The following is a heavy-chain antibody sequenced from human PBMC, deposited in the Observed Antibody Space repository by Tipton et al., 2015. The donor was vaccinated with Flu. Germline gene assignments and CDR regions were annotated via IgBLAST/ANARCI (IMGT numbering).Heavy chain of an antibody. CDR1: GGTFDTYS. Sequence: QSGPEVKKPGSSVRVPCKASGGTFDTYSITWVRQAPGQGLEWMGGVNPFFGPPQYAQNFQDRLTIDADDSTSTAYMELSGLRSDDTAVYYCARDRSPGLERLDYYYLDVWGKGTTVIVSS. CDR3: ARDRSPGLERLDYYYLDV. V-gene: IGHV1-69*01. J-gene: IGHJ6*03. CDR2: VNPFFGPP. D-gene: IGHD3-10*01.